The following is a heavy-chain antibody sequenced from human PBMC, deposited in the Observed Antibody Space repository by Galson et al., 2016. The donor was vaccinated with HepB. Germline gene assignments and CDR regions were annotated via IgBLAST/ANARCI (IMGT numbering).Heavy chain of an antibody. D-gene: IGHD5-12*01. J-gene: IGHJ6*02. Sequence: PALVKPTQTLTLTCTFSGFSLSTTGVGVGWIRQPPGKALEWLGIIYWDGDNRYSPSLRNRVTITKDTSKKQVVLRMTNMDPVDTATYYCTHRPGNSAYDWYYYYYGMDVWGQGTTVTVSS. V-gene: IGHV2-5*02. CDR2: IYWDGDN. CDR3: THRPGNSAYDWYYYYYGMDV. CDR1: GFSLSTTGVG.